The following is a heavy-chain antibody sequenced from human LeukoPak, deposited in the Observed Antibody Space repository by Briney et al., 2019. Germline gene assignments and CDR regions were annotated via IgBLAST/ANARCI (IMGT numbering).Heavy chain of an antibody. D-gene: IGHD5-24*01. J-gene: IGHJ4*02. CDR2: FDPEDGET. CDR3: ATPRDGYNQFDY. V-gene: IGHV1-24*01. Sequence: ASVKVSCKVSGYTLTELSMHWVRQAPGKGLEWMGGFDPEDGETIYAQKFQGRVTMTEDTSTDTAYMELSSPRSEDTAVYYCATPRDGYNQFDYWGQGTLVTVSS. CDR1: GYTLTELS.